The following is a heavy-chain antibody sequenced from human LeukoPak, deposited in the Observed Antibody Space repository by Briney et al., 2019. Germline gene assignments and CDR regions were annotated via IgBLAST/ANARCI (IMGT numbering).Heavy chain of an antibody. CDR1: GFTFSSYW. J-gene: IGHJ4*02. D-gene: IGHD5-12*01. V-gene: IGHV3-7*01. CDR3: AREAGGYSGYDYYYFDY. Sequence: GESLKISCAASGFTFSSYWMSWVRQAPGKGLEWVANIKQDGSEKYYVDSVKGRFTISRDNAKNSLYLQMNSLRAEDTAVYYCAREAGGYSGYDYYYFDYWGQGTLVTVSS. CDR2: IKQDGSEK.